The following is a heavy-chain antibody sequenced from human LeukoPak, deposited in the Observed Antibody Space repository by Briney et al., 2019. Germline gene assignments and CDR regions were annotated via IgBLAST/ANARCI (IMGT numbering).Heavy chain of an antibody. CDR1: GGSISSDY. Sequence: SESLSLTCTASGGSISSDYWIWIRQPPGKGLEWIGYIFYSGSTNYNPSLKSQVTISVDTSKNKFSLNLSYVTAADTAVYYCTRLGEYVSGSYYKPFDYWGQGTLVTVSS. CDR2: IFYSGST. V-gene: IGHV4-59*01. D-gene: IGHD3-10*01. J-gene: IGHJ4*02. CDR3: TRLGEYVSGSYYKPFDY.